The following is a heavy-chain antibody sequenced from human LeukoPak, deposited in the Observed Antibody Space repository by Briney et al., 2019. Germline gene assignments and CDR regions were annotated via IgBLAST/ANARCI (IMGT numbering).Heavy chain of an antibody. CDR2: IIPIFGTA. J-gene: IGHJ4*02. Sequence: SVKVSCKASGGTFSSYAISWVRQAPGQGLEWMGGIIPIFGTANYAQKFQGRVTMTTDTSTSTAYMELRSLRSDDTAVYYCARAEYNWNYGGLFDYWGQGTLVTVSS. CDR3: ARAEYNWNYGGLFDY. V-gene: IGHV1-69*05. CDR1: GGTFSSYA. D-gene: IGHD1-7*01.